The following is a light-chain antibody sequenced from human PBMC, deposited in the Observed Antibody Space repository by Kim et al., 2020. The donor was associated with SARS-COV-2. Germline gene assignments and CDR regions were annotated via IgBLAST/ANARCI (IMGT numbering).Light chain of an antibody. V-gene: IGKV3-20*01. CDR1: QSVSSSY. CDR2: GAS. CDR3: QQYGYPLR. J-gene: IGKJ4*02. Sequence: EIVLTQSPGTLSLSPGERATLSCRASQSVSSSYLAWYQLKPGQAPRLLIYGASSRATGIPDRFSGSGSGTDFTLTISRLEPEDFAVYCWQQYGYPLRFGGGTKVDIK.